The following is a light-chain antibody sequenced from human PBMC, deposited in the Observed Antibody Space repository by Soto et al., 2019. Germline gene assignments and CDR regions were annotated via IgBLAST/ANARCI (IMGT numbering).Light chain of an antibody. CDR2: AAS. Sequence: DIQMTQSPSSLGDRVPITCRASQSISSYLNWYQQKPGKAPKLLIYAASRLQSGVPSRFSSSGSGADFTLTISSLQPEDFVTYYCQQSYSTPEYTFGHGTKVHIK. CDR3: QQSYSTPEYT. CDR1: QSISSY. J-gene: IGKJ3*01. V-gene: IGKV1-39*01.